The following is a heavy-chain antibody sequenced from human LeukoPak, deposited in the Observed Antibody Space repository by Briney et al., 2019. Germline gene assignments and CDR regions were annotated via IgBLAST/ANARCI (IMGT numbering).Heavy chain of an antibody. Sequence: GGSLRLSCAASGFIFSNYALHWVRQAPGKGLEWVAVVLYDGETKYYADSVKGRFTISRDNPENMLYLQMNSLRPEDTGVYYCARDPRGPIGSGSSARDTFDYWGQGALVTVSS. J-gene: IGHJ4*02. CDR2: VLYDGETK. CDR1: GFIFSNYA. D-gene: IGHD2-2*01. CDR3: ARDPRGPIGSGSSARDTFDY. V-gene: IGHV3-30*04.